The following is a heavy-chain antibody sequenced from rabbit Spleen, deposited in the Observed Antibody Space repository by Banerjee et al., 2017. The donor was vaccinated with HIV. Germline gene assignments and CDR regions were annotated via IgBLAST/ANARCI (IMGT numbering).Heavy chain of an antibody. Sequence: QEQLVESGGGLVQPTGSLTLTCKASGVSFSDKDVMCWVRQAPGKGLEWIACIDTGSSGFTYYANWAKGRFTISKPSSTTVTLQLNSLTAADTATYFCARDDAGAVDWYFGLWGPGTLVTVS. CDR1: GVSFSDKDV. J-gene: IGHJ4*01. CDR2: IDTGSSGFT. V-gene: IGHV1S45*01. CDR3: ARDDAGAVDWYFGL. D-gene: IGHD4-2*01.